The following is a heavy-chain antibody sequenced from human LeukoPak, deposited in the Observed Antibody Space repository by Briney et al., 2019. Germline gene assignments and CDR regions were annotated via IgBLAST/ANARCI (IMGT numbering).Heavy chain of an antibody. CDR2: IYYSGST. Sequence: SETLSLTCTVSGGSISSSSYYWGWIRQPPGKGLEWIGSIYYSGSTYYNPSLKSRVTISVDTSKNQFSLKLSSVTAADTAVYYCVRHGPATVTKTYYYYYYMDVWGKGTTVTVSS. D-gene: IGHD4-17*01. CDR3: VRHGPATVTKTYYYYYYMDV. V-gene: IGHV4-39*01. J-gene: IGHJ6*03. CDR1: GGSISSSSYY.